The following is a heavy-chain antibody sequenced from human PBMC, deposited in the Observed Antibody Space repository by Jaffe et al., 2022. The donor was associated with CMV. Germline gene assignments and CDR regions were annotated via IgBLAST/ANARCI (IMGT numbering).Heavy chain of an antibody. J-gene: IGHJ4*02. CDR3: AHRPGGFWSAYYRE. Sequence: QITLKESGPTLVKPTQTLTLTCTFSGFSLSTSGVGVGWIRQPPGKALEWLALIYWDDDKRYSPSLQSRLTITKDTSKNQVFLTMTNMDPVDTGTYYCAHRPGGFWSAYYREWGQGTLVTVSS. V-gene: IGHV2-5*02. CDR2: IYWDDDK. CDR1: GFSLSTSGVG. D-gene: IGHD3-3*01.